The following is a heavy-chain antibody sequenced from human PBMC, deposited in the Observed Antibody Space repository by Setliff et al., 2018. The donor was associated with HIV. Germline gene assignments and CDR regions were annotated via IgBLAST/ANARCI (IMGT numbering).Heavy chain of an antibody. CDR1: GYSFGFYG. CDR2: INPNSGGT. V-gene: IGHV1-2*02. D-gene: IGHD6-13*01. Sequence: ASVKVSCKASGYSFGFYGISWVRQAPGQGLEWMGWINPNSGGTIYAQVRDRVSMTRDTSISTAYMELSRVKSDDTAVYYCARGSGYTRSWVPGGSWGQGTMVTVSS. CDR3: ARGSGYTRSWVPGGS. J-gene: IGHJ3*01.